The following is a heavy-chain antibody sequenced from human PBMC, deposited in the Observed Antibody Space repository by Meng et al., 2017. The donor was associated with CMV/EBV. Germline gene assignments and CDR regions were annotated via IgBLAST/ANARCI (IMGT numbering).Heavy chain of an antibody. CDR2: IYWDDDK. D-gene: IGHD5-18*01. CDR3: GGGYSYGFSY. Sequence: QITLLESGSTLVKLIXTLLRTCTFSGFSLGTSGVGVGWIRQPPGKALEWLALIYWDDDKRYSPSLKSRLTITKDTSKNQVVLTMTNMDPVDTATYYCGGGYSYGFSYWGQGTLVTVSS. CDR1: GFSLGTSGVG. J-gene: IGHJ4*02. V-gene: IGHV2-5*02.